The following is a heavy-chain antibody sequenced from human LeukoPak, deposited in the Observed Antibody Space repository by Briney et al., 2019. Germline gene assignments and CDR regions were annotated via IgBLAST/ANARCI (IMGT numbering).Heavy chain of an antibody. D-gene: IGHD3-10*01. CDR1: GFTFSNYW. CDR2: IKEDGSER. J-gene: IGHJ6*02. Sequence: GGSLRLSCAASGFTFSNYWMDWVRQAPGKGLEWVANIKEDGSERYYVDSVKGRFTISRDNAKNSLYLQMNSLRAEDTAVYYCARGIRGVMALMDVRGQGTTVTVSS. V-gene: IGHV3-7*01. CDR3: ARGIRGVMALMDV.